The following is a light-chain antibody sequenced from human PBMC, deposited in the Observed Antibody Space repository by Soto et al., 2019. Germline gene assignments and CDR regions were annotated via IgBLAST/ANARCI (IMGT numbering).Light chain of an antibody. CDR1: HNIGTN. V-gene: IGKV3-11*01. CDR2: GAS. J-gene: IGKJ5*01. Sequence: EILMTQSPATLSVSPGERAILSCRASHNIGTNLVWYQQKPGQAPRLLIYGASSRATGIPDRFRGSGSGTDFTLTISSLEPEDFAVYYCQQRSNWPPGITFGQGTRLEIK. CDR3: QQRSNWPPGIT.